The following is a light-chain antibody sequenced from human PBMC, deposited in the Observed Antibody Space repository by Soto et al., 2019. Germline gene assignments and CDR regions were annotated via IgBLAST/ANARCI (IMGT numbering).Light chain of an antibody. CDR3: QQRSSWPWT. Sequence: EIVLTQSPATLSLSPWERATLSCRASQSVSRYLAWYQQKPGQAPRLLIYDASNRATGIPARFSGSGSGTDFTLTISSLEPEDFAVYYCQQRSSWPWTFGQGTKVDIK. V-gene: IGKV3-11*01. CDR2: DAS. J-gene: IGKJ1*01. CDR1: QSVSRY.